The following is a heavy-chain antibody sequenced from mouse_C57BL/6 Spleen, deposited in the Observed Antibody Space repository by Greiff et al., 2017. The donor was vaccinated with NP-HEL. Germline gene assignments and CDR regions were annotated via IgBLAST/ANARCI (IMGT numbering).Heavy chain of an antibody. J-gene: IGHJ4*01. CDR2: INPGSGGT. CDR1: GYAFTNYL. CDR3: ARHYYSTYAMDY. D-gene: IGHD2-12*01. Sequence: QVQLQQSGAELVRPGTSVKVSCKASGYAFTNYLIEWVKQRPGQGLEWIGVINPGSGGTNYNEKFKGKATLTADKSSSTAYMQLSSLTSEDSAVYFCARHYYSTYAMDYWGQGTSVTVSS. V-gene: IGHV1-54*01.